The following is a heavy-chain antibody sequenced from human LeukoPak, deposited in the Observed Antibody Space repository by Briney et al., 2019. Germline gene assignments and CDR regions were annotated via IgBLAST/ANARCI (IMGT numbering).Heavy chain of an antibody. D-gene: IGHD2-2*01. CDR1: GYTFTNYY. CDR3: ARDLPRGPANY. V-gene: IGHV1-46*01. CDR2: INPNDGST. J-gene: IGHJ4*02. Sequence: ASVKVSCKASGYTFTNYYLHWVRQGPGQGLEWMGIINPNDGSTNYGQKFQGRVTMTRDTSTSTVYMDVSSLRSEDTAVYYCARDLPRGPANYWGQGTLVTVSS.